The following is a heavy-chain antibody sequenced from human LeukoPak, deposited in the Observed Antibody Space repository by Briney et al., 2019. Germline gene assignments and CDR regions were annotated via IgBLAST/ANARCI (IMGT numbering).Heavy chain of an antibody. D-gene: IGHD3-16*01. J-gene: IGHJ4*02. CDR2: IDYSGST. V-gene: IGHV4-61*01. Sequence: SETLSLTCTVSAGFVSNSNYYWGWIRQPPGKGLEWIGYIDYSGSTNYNPSLKSRVTISVDTSQNQFSLKLSSVTAADTAVYYCARDRALGSGKYYFDYWGQGTLVTVSA. CDR1: AGFVSNSNYY. CDR3: ARDRALGSGKYYFDY.